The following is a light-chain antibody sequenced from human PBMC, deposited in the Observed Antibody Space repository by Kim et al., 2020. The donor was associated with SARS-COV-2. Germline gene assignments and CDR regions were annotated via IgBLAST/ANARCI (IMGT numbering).Light chain of an antibody. V-gene: IGKV3-11*01. J-gene: IGKJ1*01. CDR1: QSVGSS. CDR3: EQRGNWPLT. Sequence: EIVLTQSPGALSLSPGERATLSCRASQSVGSSFAWYQQKTGQAPRLLIYDAFSRATGIPARFSGSGSGTDFTLTISSLEPEDFAVYYCEQRGNWPLTFGQGTKVEIK. CDR2: DAF.